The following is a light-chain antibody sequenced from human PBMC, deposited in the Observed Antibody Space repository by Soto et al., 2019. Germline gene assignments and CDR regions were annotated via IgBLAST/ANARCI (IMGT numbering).Light chain of an antibody. CDR2: GAS. CDR3: LQYNRYRT. Sequence: DIQMTQSPSTLSASVGDRVTNTCRASQSISRWLAWYQQKPGEAPKLLIHGASSLESGVPSRFSGGGSGTEFTLTISRLQPDDFATYYCLQYNRYRTFGQGTKVEIK. CDR1: QSISRW. J-gene: IGKJ1*01. V-gene: IGKV1-5*01.